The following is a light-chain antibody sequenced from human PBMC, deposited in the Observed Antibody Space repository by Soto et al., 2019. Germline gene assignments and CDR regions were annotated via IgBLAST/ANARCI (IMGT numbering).Light chain of an antibody. Sequence: EIVMTQSPATLSVAPGERDSLSCRASQSVRSNFAWYQQKPGQAPRLLIYGASTRATGIPARFSGSESGTEFTLTISSLQSEDFAVYYCQQYNNWSWTFGQGTKVDIK. J-gene: IGKJ1*01. CDR3: QQYNNWSWT. CDR2: GAS. CDR1: QSVRSN. V-gene: IGKV3-15*01.